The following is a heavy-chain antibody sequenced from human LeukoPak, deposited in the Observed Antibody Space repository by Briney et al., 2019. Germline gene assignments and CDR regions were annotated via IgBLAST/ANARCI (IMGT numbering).Heavy chain of an antibody. CDR2: IYYSGST. J-gene: IGHJ3*02. D-gene: IGHD3-3*01. V-gene: IGHV4-31*03. CDR1: GGSISSGGYS. CDR3: ARVITIFGVVTASDAFDI. Sequence: SQTLSLTCTVSGGSISSGGYSWSWIRQHPGKGLEWIGYIYYSGSTNYNPSLKSRVTISVDTSKNQFSLKLSSVTAADTAVYYCARVITIFGVVTASDAFDIWGQGTMVTVSS.